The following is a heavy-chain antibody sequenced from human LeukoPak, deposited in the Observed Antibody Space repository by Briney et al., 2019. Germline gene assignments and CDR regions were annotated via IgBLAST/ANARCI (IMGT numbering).Heavy chain of an antibody. CDR3: ARDWKSSGWYGWFDP. J-gene: IGHJ5*02. Sequence: SETLSLTCAVYGGSFSGYYWSWIRQPPGKGLEWIGSIYYSGSTYYNPSLKSRVTISVDTSKNQFSLKLSSVTAADTAVYYCARDWKSSGWYGWFDPWGQGTLVTVSS. CDR2: IYYSGST. CDR1: GGSFSGYY. V-gene: IGHV4-34*01. D-gene: IGHD6-19*01.